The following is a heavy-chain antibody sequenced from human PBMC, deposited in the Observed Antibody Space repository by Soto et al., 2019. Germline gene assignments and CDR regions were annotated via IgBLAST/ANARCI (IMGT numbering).Heavy chain of an antibody. CDR1: GGTFSSYA. D-gene: IGHD2-15*01. Sequence: ASVKVSCKASGGTFSSYAISWVRQAPGQGLEWMGGIIPIFGTANYAQKFQGRVTITADKSTSTAYMELSSLRSEDTAVYYCARGYCSGGSCQTHHFDYWGQGTLVTVYS. V-gene: IGHV1-69*06. CDR3: ARGYCSGGSCQTHHFDY. J-gene: IGHJ4*02. CDR2: IIPIFGTA.